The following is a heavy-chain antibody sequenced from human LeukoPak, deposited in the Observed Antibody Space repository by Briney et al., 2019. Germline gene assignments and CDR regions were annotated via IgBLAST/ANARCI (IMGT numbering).Heavy chain of an antibody. J-gene: IGHJ4*02. CDR3: ARYLTYYDFWSGYTGGYFDY. CDR2: IYYSGST. D-gene: IGHD3-3*01. CDR1: GGSISSSSYY. Sequence: SETLSLTCTVSGGSISSSSYYWGWIRQPPGKGLEWFGSIYYSGSTYYNPSLKSRVTISVDTSKNQFSLKLSSVTAADTAVYYCARYLTYYDFWSGYTGGYFDYWGQGTLVTVSS. V-gene: IGHV4-39*01.